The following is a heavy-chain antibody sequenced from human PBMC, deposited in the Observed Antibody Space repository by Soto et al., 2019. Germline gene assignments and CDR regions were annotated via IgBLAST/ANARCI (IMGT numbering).Heavy chain of an antibody. CDR1: GFPVSTKY. CDR2: IYSGGST. J-gene: IGHJ4*02. D-gene: IGHD3-16*01. CDR3: ARDPWAADY. V-gene: IGHV3-66*01. Sequence: GGSLRLSCAASGFPVSTKYMSWFRPAPRKVLEWVSVIYSGGSTFYANSVRGRFTISRDNSKNTVNLQMNSLRAEDTAVYYCARDPWAADYWGQGTLVTVSS.